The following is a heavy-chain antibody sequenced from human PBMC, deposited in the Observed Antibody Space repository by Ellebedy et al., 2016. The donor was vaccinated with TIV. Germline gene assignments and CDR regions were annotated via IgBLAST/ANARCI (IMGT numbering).Heavy chain of an antibody. D-gene: IGHD3-10*01. V-gene: IGHV3-11*04. J-gene: IGHJ4*02. CDR3: ARGGPKVRGSWGGASDY. CDR1: RFSFSDYY. Sequence: PGGSLRLSCKASRFSFSDYYMSWIRQSPGQGLEWVAFINSGATDIYYADSVKGRFTISRDNAMSSLSLHMNSLRAEDTAVYYCARGGPKVRGSWGGASDYWGQGTLVTVSS. CDR2: INSGATDI.